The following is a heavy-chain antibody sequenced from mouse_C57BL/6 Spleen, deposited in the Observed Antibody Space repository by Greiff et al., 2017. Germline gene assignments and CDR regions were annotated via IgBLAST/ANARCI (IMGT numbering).Heavy chain of an antibody. CDR2: ISSGGDYI. V-gene: IGHV5-9-1*02. Sequence: EVQLQESGEGLVKPGGSLKLSCAASGFTFSSYAMSWVRQTPEKRLEWVAYISSGGDYIDYADTVEGRFTITRDNARNTLYLQMSSLKSEDTAMYYCTRGEGADYFDYWGQGTTLTVSS. J-gene: IGHJ2*01. CDR1: GFTFSSYA. CDR3: TRGEGADYFDY. D-gene: IGHD3-3*01.